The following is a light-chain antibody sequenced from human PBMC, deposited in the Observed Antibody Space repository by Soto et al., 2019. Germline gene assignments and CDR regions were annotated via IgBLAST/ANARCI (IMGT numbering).Light chain of an antibody. CDR3: QQRANWPPYA. CDR2: DAS. J-gene: IGKJ2*01. CDR1: QTISSY. Sequence: EIVLTQSPATLSLSPGERATLSCRASQTISSYLAWYQQKPGQAPRLLIYDASNKATGIPARFSSSGSGTDFTLTSSSLEPEDFAVYYCQQRANWPPYAFGQGTKVEIK. V-gene: IGKV3-11*01.